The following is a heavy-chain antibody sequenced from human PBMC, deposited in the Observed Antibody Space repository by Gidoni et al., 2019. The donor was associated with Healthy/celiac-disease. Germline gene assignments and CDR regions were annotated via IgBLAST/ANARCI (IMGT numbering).Heavy chain of an antibody. CDR2: INHSGST. CDR1: GGSFSGYY. D-gene: IGHD6-13*01. CDR3: ARGSSWYYRT. V-gene: IGHV4-34*01. Sequence: QVQLQQWGAGLLKPSETLSLTCAVYGGSFSGYYWSWIRQPPGKGLEWIGEINHSGSTNYNPSLKSRVTISVDTSKNQFSLKLSSVTAADTAVYYCARGSSWYYRTWGQGTLVTVSS. J-gene: IGHJ5*02.